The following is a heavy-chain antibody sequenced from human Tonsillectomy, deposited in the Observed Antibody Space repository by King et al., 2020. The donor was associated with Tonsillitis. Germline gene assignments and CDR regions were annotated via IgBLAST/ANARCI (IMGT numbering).Heavy chain of an antibody. Sequence: VQLQQSGPGLVKPSQTLSLTCAISGDSVSSNSAAWNWIRQSPSRGLEWLGRTYYRSKWYNDYAVSVKSRITINPDTSKNQFSLQLNSVTPEDTAVYYCARGDVFLWFGELWQPDAFDIWGQGTMVTVSS. D-gene: IGHD3-10*01. CDR2: TYYRSKWYN. V-gene: IGHV6-1*01. CDR1: GDSVSSNSAA. J-gene: IGHJ3*02. CDR3: ARGDVFLWFGELWQPDAFDI.